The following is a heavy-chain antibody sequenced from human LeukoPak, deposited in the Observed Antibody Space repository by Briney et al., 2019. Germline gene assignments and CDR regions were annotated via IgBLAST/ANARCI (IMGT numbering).Heavy chain of an antibody. CDR2: INPTGGST. V-gene: IGHV1-46*01. J-gene: IGHJ4*02. D-gene: IGHD3-22*01. CDR1: GYIFTSYY. Sequence: GESLKISCKASGYIFTSYYMHWLRQAPGQGLEWVGLINPTGGSTTYAQTFQGRVNMTRDTSTTTDYMEESRLRSEDTAVYYCARAGYDSSGYYSYWGQGTLVTVSS. CDR3: ARAGYDSSGYYSY.